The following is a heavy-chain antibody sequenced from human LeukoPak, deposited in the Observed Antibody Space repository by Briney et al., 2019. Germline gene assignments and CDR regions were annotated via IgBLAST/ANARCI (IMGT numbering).Heavy chain of an antibody. J-gene: IGHJ4*02. CDR1: GGSISSYY. CDR2: IYYSGTT. V-gene: IGHV4-59*01. D-gene: IGHD6-13*01. Sequence: SETLSLTCTVPGGSISSYYWSWIRQPPGKGLEWIGYIYYSGTTNYNPSLKSRVTISVDTSKNQFSLKLSSVTAADTAVYYCARGGYLAAAQYGYWGQGTLVTVSS. CDR3: ARGGYLAAAQYGY.